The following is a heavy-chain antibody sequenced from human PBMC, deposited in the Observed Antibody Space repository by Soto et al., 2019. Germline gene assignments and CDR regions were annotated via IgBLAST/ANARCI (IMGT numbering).Heavy chain of an antibody. D-gene: IGHD3-22*01. Sequence: PSETLSLTCTVSGGSISNGAYFWSWIRQPPGKGLEWLGYIHYSGSTNYNPSLKSRVTISVDTSKNQFSLKLSSVAAADTAVYSCASVKLMEADYYDSSGQIGSRGHGTLGSGPS. CDR2: IHYSGST. CDR3: ASVKLMEADYYDSSGQIGS. V-gene: IGHV4-30-4*01. J-gene: IGHJ4*01. CDR1: GGSISNGAYF.